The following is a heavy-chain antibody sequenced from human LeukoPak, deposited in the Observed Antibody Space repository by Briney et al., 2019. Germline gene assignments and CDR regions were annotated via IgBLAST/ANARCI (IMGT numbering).Heavy chain of an antibody. Sequence: PRGSLRLSCAASGFTFSSYAMHWVRQAPGKGLEWVAVISYDGSSKYYADSVKGRFTISRDNSKNTLYLQMNSLRAEDTAVYYCARGAVGKGFDYWGQGTLVTVSS. CDR2: ISYDGSSK. V-gene: IGHV3-30-3*01. CDR3: ARGAVGKGFDY. D-gene: IGHD6-13*01. CDR1: GFTFSSYA. J-gene: IGHJ4*02.